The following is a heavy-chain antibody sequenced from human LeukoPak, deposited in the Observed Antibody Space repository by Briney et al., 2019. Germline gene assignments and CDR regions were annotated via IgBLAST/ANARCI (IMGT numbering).Heavy chain of an antibody. V-gene: IGHV4-4*07. J-gene: IGHJ4*02. CDR2: IYTSGST. D-gene: IGHD3-22*01. Sequence: SETLSLTCTVSGGSISSYYWSWIRQPAGKGLEWIGRIYTSGSTNYNPSLKSRVTMSVDTSKNQFSLKLSCVTAADTAVYYCAALKGYYDSSGYYRYYFDYWGQGTLVTVSS. CDR3: AALKGYYDSSGYYRYYFDY. CDR1: GGSISSYY.